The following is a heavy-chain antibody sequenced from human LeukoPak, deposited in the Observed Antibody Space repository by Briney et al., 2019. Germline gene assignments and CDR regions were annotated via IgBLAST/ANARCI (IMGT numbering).Heavy chain of an antibody. V-gene: IGHV4-34*01. CDR2: INHSGST. CDR1: GGSFSGCY. Sequence: KPSETLSLTCAVYGGSFSGCYWSWIRQPPGKGLEWIGEINHSGSTNYNPSLKSRVTISVDTSKNQFSLKLSSVTAADTAVYYCARGRRARSSSTDAFDIWGQGTMVTVSS. J-gene: IGHJ3*02. CDR3: ARGRRARSSSTDAFDI. D-gene: IGHD2-2*01.